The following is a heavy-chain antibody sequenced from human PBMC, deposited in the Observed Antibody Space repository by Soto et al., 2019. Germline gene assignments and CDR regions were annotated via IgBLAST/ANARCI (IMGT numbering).Heavy chain of an antibody. V-gene: IGHV1-69*06. J-gene: IGHJ6*02. Sequence: SVKVSCKASGGTFSSYSISWVRQAPGQGLEWMGGIIPIFGTANYAQKFQGRVTITADKSTSTAYMELSSLRSEDTAVYYCAREGITIFGVVIPMDVWGQGTTVTVSS. CDR1: GGTFSSYS. D-gene: IGHD3-3*01. CDR2: IIPIFGTA. CDR3: AREGITIFGVVIPMDV.